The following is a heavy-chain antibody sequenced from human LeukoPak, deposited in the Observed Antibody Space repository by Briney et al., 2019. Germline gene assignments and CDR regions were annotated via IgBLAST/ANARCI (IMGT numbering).Heavy chain of an antibody. CDR3: ARRGEAMDPFDY. V-gene: IGHV5-51*01. CDR2: IFPGDSDT. Sequence: GESLKISCEGSGYSFTSYWIAWVRQMPGKGLEWMGMIFPGDSDTRYSPSLQGQVTISADKSISTAYLQWSSLKASDTAIYYCARRGEAMDPFDYWGQGTLVTVSS. D-gene: IGHD5-18*01. J-gene: IGHJ4*02. CDR1: GYSFTSYW.